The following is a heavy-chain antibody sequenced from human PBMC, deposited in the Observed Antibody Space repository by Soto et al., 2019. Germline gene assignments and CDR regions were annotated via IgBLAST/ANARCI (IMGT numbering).Heavy chain of an antibody. V-gene: IGHV3-33*01. CDR1: GFTFSSYG. CDR3: ARDQDDFWSGYPDYYYYYMDV. Sequence: GGSLRLSCAVFGFTFSSYGMHWVRQAPGKGLEWVAVIWSDGSIKYYADSVKGRFTISRDNAKNTLYLQMNSLTAEDTAVYYCARDQDDFWSGYPDYYYYYMDVWGKGTTVTVSS. CDR2: IWSDGSIK. D-gene: IGHD3-3*01. J-gene: IGHJ6*03.